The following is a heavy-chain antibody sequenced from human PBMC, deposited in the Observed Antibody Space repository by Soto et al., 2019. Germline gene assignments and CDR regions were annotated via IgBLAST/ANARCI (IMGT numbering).Heavy chain of an antibody. J-gene: IGHJ5*01. CDR3: EKKPNGFDS. CDR2: ISESSSNT. V-gene: IGHV3-23*01. Sequence: EVQLLESGGGLVQPGGSLRLSCAASGLTFSRHAMAWVRQAPGKGLEWLSSISESSSNTYYADSVKGRFTISKDNSKNMLYLQMNSLRDEDTAVYYCEKKPNGFDSWGQGTLVTVSS. CDR1: GLTFSRHA.